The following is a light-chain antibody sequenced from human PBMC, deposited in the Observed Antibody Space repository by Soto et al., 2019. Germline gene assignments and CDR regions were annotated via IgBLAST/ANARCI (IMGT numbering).Light chain of an antibody. CDR3: QQYDTWPSIT. V-gene: IGKV1-8*01. CDR1: QGISSY. J-gene: IGKJ5*01. CDR2: AAS. Sequence: AIRMTQSPSSLSASTGDRVTITCRASQGISSYLAWYQQKPGKAPKLLIYAASTLQSGVPSRFSGSGSGTEYTLTISRLQSEDFAVYYCQQYDTWPSITFGQGTRLEIK.